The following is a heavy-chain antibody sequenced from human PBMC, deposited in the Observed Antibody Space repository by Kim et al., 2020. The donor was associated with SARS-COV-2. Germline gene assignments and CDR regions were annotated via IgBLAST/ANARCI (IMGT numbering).Heavy chain of an antibody. CDR1: GGSISSGDYY. D-gene: IGHD2-15*01. Sequence: SETLSLTCTVSGGSISSGDYYWSWIRQPPGKGLEWIGYIYYSGSTYYNPSLKSRVAISVDTSKNQFSMKLSSVTAADTAVYYCARVQGYCSGGSCDLFDYWGQGTLVTVSS. CDR2: IYYSGST. CDR3: ARVQGYCSGGSCDLFDY. J-gene: IGHJ4*02. V-gene: IGHV4-30-4*01.